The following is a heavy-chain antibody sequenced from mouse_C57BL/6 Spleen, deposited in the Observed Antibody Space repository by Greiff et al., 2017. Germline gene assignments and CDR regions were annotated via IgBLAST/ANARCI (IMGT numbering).Heavy chain of an antibody. Sequence: VKLLESGPGLVQPSQSLSITCTVSGSSLTSYGVHWVRQSPGKGLEWLGVIWSGGSTDYNAPFISRLSTSKDNSKSQVSFKMNSLQADDTAIYYGASIYYDYDDPAGFAYWGQGTLVTVSA. J-gene: IGHJ3*01. D-gene: IGHD2-4*01. CDR3: ASIYYDYDDPAGFAY. CDR1: GSSLTSYG. V-gene: IGHV2-2*01. CDR2: IWSGGST.